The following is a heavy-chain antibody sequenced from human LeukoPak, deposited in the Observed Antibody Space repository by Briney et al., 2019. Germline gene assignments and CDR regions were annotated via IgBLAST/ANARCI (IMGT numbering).Heavy chain of an antibody. D-gene: IGHD3-22*01. CDR3: TRGDYYNSSGYNWLIDY. V-gene: IGHV3-49*03. CDR1: GFTFGDYG. J-gene: IGHJ4*02. CDR2: IRSKAYGGTT. Sequence: GGSLRLSCIASGFTFGDYGMSWFRQAPGKGLEWVGFIRSKAYGGTTEYAASVQGRFSISREDSKCIAYLQKNSLRNEDTAVYYCTRGDYYNSSGYNWLIDYWGQGTLVTVSS.